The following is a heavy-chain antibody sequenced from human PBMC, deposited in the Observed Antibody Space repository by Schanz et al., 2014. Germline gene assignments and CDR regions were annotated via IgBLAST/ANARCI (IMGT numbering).Heavy chain of an antibody. V-gene: IGHV1-69*02. CDR2: IIPIHGIA. D-gene: IGHD4-17*01. CDR3: ARGYGDSPTDF. CDR1: GGTFSTYP. J-gene: IGHJ4*02. Sequence: QVQLVQSGAEVKKPGSSMKVSCKASGGTFSTYPINWLRQAPGQGLEWMGRIIPIHGIANYAQKFQGRVTITADRSTSTAYMELSSLRSEDTAVYYCARGYGDSPTDFWGQGTLXTVSS.